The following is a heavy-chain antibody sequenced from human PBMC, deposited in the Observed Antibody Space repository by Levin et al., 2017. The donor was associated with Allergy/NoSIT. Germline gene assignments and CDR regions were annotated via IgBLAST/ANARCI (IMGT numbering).Heavy chain of an antibody. J-gene: IGHJ4*02. V-gene: IGHV4-59*01. D-gene: IGHD3-10*01. CDR1: GGSISSYY. Sequence: PGGSLRLSCTVSGGSISSYYWSWIRQPPGKGLEWIGYIYYSGSTNYNPSLKSRVTISVDTSKNQFSLKLSSVTAADTAVYYCASVTMVRGVVKIDYWGQGTLVTVSS. CDR3: ASVTMVRGVVKIDY. CDR2: IYYSGST.